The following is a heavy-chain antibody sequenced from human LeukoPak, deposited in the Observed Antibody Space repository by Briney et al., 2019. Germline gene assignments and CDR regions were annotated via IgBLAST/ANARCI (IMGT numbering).Heavy chain of an antibody. V-gene: IGHV3-9*01. D-gene: IGHD3-22*01. J-gene: IGHJ4*02. CDR3: ARDPSYYYDSSGYLDY. Sequence: GGSLRLSCAASGFTFDDYAMHWVRQAPGKGLEWVSGISWNSGSIGYADSVKGRFTISRDNAKNSLYLQMNSLRAEDTAVYYCARDPSYYYDSSGYLDYWGQGTLVTVSS. CDR1: GFTFDDYA. CDR2: ISWNSGSI.